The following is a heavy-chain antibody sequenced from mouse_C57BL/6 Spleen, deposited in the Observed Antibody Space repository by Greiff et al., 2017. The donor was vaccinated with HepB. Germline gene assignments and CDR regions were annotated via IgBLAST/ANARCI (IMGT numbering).Heavy chain of an antibody. D-gene: IGHD1-1*01. CDR3: ARHYGSSYRYFDV. CDR1: GYAFTNYL. Sequence: QVQLQQSGAELVRPGTSVKVSCKASGYAFTNYLIEWVKQRPGQGLEWIGVINPGSGGTNYNEKFKGKATLTADKSSSTAYMQLSSLTSEDSAVYFCARHYGSSYRYFDVWGTGTTVTVSS. V-gene: IGHV1-54*01. CDR2: INPGSGGT. J-gene: IGHJ1*03.